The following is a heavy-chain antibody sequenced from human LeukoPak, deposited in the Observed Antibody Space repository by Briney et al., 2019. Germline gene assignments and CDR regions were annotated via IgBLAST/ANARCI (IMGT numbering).Heavy chain of an antibody. D-gene: IGHD2-15*01. J-gene: IGHJ3*02. CDR2: IYYWWST. Sequence: SETLSLTCTVSVGSISIYYWSWIPQPPGKELEGIGYIYYWWSTNYNPSLKRRATISVDTSKNQFYLKLSYVTAADTAVYYCASNVAYAFDIWGQGTLVTVSS. CDR3: ASNVAYAFDI. V-gene: IGHV4-59*01. CDR1: VGSISIYY.